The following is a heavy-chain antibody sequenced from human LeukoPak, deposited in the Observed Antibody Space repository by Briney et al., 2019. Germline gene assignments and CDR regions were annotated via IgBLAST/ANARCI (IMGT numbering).Heavy chain of an antibody. V-gene: IGHV1-69*13. CDR3: ARSGYYYGMDV. Sequence: ASVTVSCKASGGTFSSYAISWVRQAPGQGLEWMGGIIPIFGTANYAQKFQGRVTITADESTSTAYMELSSLRSEGTAVYYCARSGYYYGMDVWGQGTTVTVSS. CDR2: IIPIFGTA. J-gene: IGHJ6*02. CDR1: GGTFSSYA.